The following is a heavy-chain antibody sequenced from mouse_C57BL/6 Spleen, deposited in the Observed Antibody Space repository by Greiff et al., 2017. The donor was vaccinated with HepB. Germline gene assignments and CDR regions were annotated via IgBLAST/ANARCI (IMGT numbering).Heavy chain of an antibody. CDR3: TRDSNWADY. CDR1: GFTFSSYA. D-gene: IGHD4-1*01. CDR2: ISSGGDYI. V-gene: IGHV5-9-1*02. Sequence: EVKVEESGEGLVKPGGSLKLSCAASGFTFSSYAMSWVRQTPEKRLEWVAYISSGGDYIYYADTVKGRFTISRDNARNTLYLQMSSLKSEDTAMYYCTRDSNWADYWGQGTTLTVSS. J-gene: IGHJ2*01.